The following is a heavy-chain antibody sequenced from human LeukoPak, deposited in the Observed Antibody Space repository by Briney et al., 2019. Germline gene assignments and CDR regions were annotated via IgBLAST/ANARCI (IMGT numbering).Heavy chain of an antibody. D-gene: IGHD3-10*01. Sequence: GGSLRLPWSPSGSTEWLKHMIWPRQAPGKGLEWGSIIYSGGSTYYADSVKGRFTISRDSSNNTLYLQTNSLRAEDTAVYYCAGGSESFSCLDVWGQGTLVTVSS. CDR3: AGGSESFSCLDV. CDR2: IYSGGST. CDR1: GSTEWLKH. J-gene: IGHJ6*02. V-gene: IGHV3-66*01.